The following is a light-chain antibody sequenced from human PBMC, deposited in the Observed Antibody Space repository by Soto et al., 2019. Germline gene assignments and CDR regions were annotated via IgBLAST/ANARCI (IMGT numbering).Light chain of an antibody. CDR3: QQRSTWHRT. Sequence: EIVLTQSPATLSVSPGERVTLSCRASQRVDINLAWYQQKPGQDPRLLIYGASTRATDMPGRFSGRGSGTEFTLTINRLEPEDSAVSYCQQRSTWHRTFGGGTKVDIK. V-gene: IGKV3-15*01. J-gene: IGKJ4*01. CDR1: QRVDIN. CDR2: GAS.